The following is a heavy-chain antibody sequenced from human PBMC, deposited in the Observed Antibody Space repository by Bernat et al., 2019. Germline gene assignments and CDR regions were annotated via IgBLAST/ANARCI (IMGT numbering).Heavy chain of an antibody. CDR3: ARGRDSSGYYSAVDY. J-gene: IGHJ4*02. CDR1: GGSISSGDYY. D-gene: IGHD3-22*01. V-gene: IGHV4-30-4*01. CDR2: IYYSGST. Sequence: QVQLQESGPGLVKPSQTLSLTCTVSGGSISSGDYYWSWIRQPPGKGLECIGYIYYSGSTYYNPSLKSRVTISVDTSKNQFSRRLSSVTAADTAVYYCARGRDSSGYYSAVDYWGQGTLVTVSS.